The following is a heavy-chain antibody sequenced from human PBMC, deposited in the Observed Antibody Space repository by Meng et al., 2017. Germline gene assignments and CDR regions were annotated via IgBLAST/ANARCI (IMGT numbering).Heavy chain of an antibody. CDR3: ARGPLITMIEV. Sequence: QVQLQESGPGLVEPSQTLSLTCTVSGGSISSGDYYWSCIRPPPGKGVECSGYIYYSGSTYYHPSLKSRLTISVDTSKKQFSLKLTSVTAADTAVYYCARGPLITMIEVWGQGTLVTVSS. V-gene: IGHV4-30-4*01. J-gene: IGHJ4*02. CDR2: IYYSGST. D-gene: IGHD3-22*01. CDR1: GGSISSGDYY.